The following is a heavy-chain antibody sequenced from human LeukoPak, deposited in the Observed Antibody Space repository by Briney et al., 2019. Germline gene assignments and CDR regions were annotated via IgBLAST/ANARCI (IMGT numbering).Heavy chain of an antibody. CDR1: GSIFTSYW. CDR3: ARRLQRHFDY. V-gene: IGHV5-10-1*01. CDR2: IDPSDSYT. J-gene: IGHJ4*02. Sequence: GASLQISCKCSGSIFTSYWISGGRQLHGKGLEWMGRIDPSDSYTNYSPSCQGHVTISVDKSISTAYLQWSSLKPSDTAMYYCARRLQRHFDYWGQGTLVTVSS. D-gene: IGHD2-15*01.